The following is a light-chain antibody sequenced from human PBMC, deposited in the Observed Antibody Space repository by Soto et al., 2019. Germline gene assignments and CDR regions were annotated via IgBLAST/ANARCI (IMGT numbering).Light chain of an antibody. CDR2: EVS. CDR1: TNDVGGYTY. J-gene: IGLJ1*01. V-gene: IGLV2-8*01. CDR3: SSYVGKDNSLV. Sequence: QSALTQPPSASGSPGQSVTISCTGTTNDVGGYTYVSWYQQHPGKAPKLMIYEVSKRHSGVPDRLSGSRSGNTAYLIVSGLQAEAEADYYCSSYVGKDNSLVVGPGTKVTVL.